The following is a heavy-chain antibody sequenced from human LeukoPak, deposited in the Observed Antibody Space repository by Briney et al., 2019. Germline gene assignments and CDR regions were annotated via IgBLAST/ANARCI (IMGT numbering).Heavy chain of an antibody. J-gene: IGHJ6*03. CDR2: IYHTGST. Sequence: SETPSLTCSVSGDSISSSNWWSWVRQSPGKGLEWIGEIYHTGSTNYNPSLKSRVTMSVDKSKKQFSLKLSSVTAADTAVYYCARSVEGYCSGGSCYSYYYYMDVWGKGTTVTVSS. D-gene: IGHD2-15*01. V-gene: IGHV4-4*02. CDR3: ARSVEGYCSGGSCYSYYYYMDV. CDR1: GDSISSSNW.